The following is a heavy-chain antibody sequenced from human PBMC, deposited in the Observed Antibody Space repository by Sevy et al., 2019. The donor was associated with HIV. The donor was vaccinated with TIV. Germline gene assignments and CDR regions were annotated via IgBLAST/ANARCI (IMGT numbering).Heavy chain of an antibody. CDR2: IGSVTSNI. V-gene: IGHV3-21*01. J-gene: IGHJ4*02. Sequence: GGSLRLSCVASGFTFSGYNMNWVRQAPGKGLEWVAYIGSVTSNIYYAQSLKGRFTISRDNAKNSLYLQMSRLRAEDTAVYYCARTVGIAVAPFDYWGQGTLVTVSS. CDR1: GFTFSGYN. CDR3: ARTVGIAVAPFDY. D-gene: IGHD6-19*01.